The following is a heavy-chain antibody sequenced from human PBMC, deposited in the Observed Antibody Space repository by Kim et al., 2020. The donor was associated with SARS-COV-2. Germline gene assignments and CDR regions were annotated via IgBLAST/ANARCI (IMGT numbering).Heavy chain of an antibody. Sequence: GGSLRLSCAASGFTFSSYAMSWVRQAPGKGLEWVSAISGSGGSTYYADSEKGRFTISRDNSKNTLYLQMNSLRAEDTAVYYCAKDKGRGYIIYYYYGMDVWCQGTTVTVSS. CDR1: GFTFSSYA. CDR2: ISGSGGST. J-gene: IGHJ6*02. V-gene: IGHV3-23*01. CDR3: AKDKGRGYIIYYYYGMDV. D-gene: IGHD5-12*01.